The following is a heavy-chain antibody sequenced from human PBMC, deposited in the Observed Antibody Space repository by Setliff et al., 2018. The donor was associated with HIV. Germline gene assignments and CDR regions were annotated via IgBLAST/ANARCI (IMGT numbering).Heavy chain of an antibody. CDR3: ARGPARRYRFSTVYGL. V-gene: IGHV4-34*01. D-gene: IGHD2-2*01. Sequence: KPSETLSLTCAVYGGSFSGWYWTWIRLIPGKGLEWIGEIEYGGSTTYNPSLESRVTISVDTSKTQFSLKLSDVTVADTGIYYCARGPARRYRFSTVYGLWGPGTRVT. CDR2: IEYGGST. CDR1: GGSFSGWY. J-gene: IGHJ3*01.